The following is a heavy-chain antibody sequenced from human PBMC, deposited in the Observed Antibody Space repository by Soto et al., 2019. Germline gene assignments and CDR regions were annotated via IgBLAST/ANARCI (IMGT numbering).Heavy chain of an antibody. D-gene: IGHD6-6*01. Sequence: ASVKVSCKASGFSFTGYYIHWLRQAPGQGLEWMGWINAHSGGTEYAQKFQGRVTLTRDTSTATAYLTLTSLTSDDTALYYCAKDLTRQLAYWLDPWGQGTQVTVSS. V-gene: IGHV1-2*02. J-gene: IGHJ5*02. CDR2: INAHSGGT. CDR1: GFSFTGYY. CDR3: AKDLTRQLAYWLDP.